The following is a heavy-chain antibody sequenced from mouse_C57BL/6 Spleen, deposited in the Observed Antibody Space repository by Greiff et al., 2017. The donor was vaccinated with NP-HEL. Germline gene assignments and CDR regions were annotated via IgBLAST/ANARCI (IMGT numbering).Heavy chain of an antibody. CDR3: AREPPFITTDWYFDV. CDR1: GYSITSGYY. Sequence: EVQLQQSGPGLVKPSQSLSLTCSVTGYSITSGYYWNWIRQFPGNKLEWMGYISYDGSNNYNPSLKNRISITRDTSKNQFFLKLNSVTTEDTATYYCAREPPFITTDWYFDVWGTGTTVTVSS. CDR2: ISYDGSN. D-gene: IGHD1-1*01. J-gene: IGHJ1*03. V-gene: IGHV3-6*01.